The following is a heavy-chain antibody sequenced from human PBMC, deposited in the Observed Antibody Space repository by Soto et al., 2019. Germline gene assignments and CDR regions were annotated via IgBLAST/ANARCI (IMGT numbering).Heavy chain of an antibody. D-gene: IGHD2-2*01. CDR1: GYTFTTYD. J-gene: IGHJ6*02. CDR2: MNPTSGNT. Sequence: ASVKVSWEASGYTFTTYDSNWVRQATRQGLEWMGWMNPTSGNTGFAQKFQGRVTMTRNTSISTAYMELTSLRSEDTAVYYCARGLYCISPSCPRPYYNFGMDVWGQGTTVTVSS. CDR3: ARGLYCISPSCPRPYYNFGMDV. V-gene: IGHV1-8*01.